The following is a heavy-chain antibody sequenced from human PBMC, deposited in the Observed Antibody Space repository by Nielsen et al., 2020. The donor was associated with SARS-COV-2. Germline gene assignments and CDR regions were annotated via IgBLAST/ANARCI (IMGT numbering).Heavy chain of an antibody. J-gene: IGHJ6*02. V-gene: IGHV4-30-4*01. CDR3: ARERVGGITIFGVVTRYGMDV. CDR2: IYKGGST. Sequence: RQAPGKGLEWIGYIYKGGSTEYNPSLKSRVTISVDTSKNQFSLKLSSVTAADTALYYCARERVGGITIFGVVTRYGMDVWGQGTTVTVSS. D-gene: IGHD3-3*01.